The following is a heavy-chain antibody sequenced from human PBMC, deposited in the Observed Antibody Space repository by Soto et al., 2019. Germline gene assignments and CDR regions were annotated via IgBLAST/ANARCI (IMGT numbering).Heavy chain of an antibody. CDR2: IYYSGST. V-gene: IGHV4-31*03. CDR1: GGSISSGGYY. CDR3: ARDVGSGGASIHHYGHSGGYGMDV. J-gene: IGHJ6*02. D-gene: IGHD4-17*01. Sequence: KPSETLSLTCTVSGGSISSGGYYWSWIRQHPGKGLEWIGYIYYSGSTYYNPSLKSRVTISVDTSKNQLSLKLSSVTAADTAVYYCARDVGSGGASIHHYGHSGGYGMDVWGQGTTVTVSS.